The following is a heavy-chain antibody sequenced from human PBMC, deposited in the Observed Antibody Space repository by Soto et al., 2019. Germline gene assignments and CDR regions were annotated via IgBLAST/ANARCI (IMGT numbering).Heavy chain of an antibody. CDR3: AYLPCSGGSCYWFSFSGMDV. V-gene: IGHV2-5*02. Sequence: QITLKESGATLVKPTQTLTLTCTFSGFSLSTSGVGVAWIRQPPGKALEWLALIYWDDDKRYRPSLESRLTITKDTSKNPVGLTMTNMDSVDTATYYCAYLPCSGGSCYWFSFSGMDVWGQGTTVTVSS. CDR2: IYWDDDK. J-gene: IGHJ6*02. D-gene: IGHD2-15*01. CDR1: GFSLSTSGVG.